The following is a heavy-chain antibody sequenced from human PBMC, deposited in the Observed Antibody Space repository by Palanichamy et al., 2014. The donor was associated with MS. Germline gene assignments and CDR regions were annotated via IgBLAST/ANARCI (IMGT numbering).Heavy chain of an antibody. CDR1: GFTFDDYT. CDR2: ISWDGGST. J-gene: IGHJ4*02. CDR3: AKGLRFLGFDY. Sequence: EVQLVESGGVVVQPGGSLRLSCAASGFTFDDYTMHWVRQSPKKGLEWVSLISWDGGSTYYADSVKGRFTISRDNSKNSLYLQINSLRTEDTALYYCAKGLRFLGFDYWGQGTLVTVSS. D-gene: IGHD3-3*01. V-gene: IGHV3-43*01.